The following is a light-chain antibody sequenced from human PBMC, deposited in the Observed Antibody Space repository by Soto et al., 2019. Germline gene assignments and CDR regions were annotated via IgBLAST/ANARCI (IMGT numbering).Light chain of an antibody. V-gene: IGLV2-14*01. CDR2: DVS. CDR3: SSDTSSITVV. J-gene: IGLJ2*01. Sequence: QSVLTQPASVSGSPGQSITISCTGTSSDVGGYNYVSWYQQHPGKAPKLMIYDVSNRPSGVSNRFSGSKSGNTASLTISGLQAEDEADDYCSSDTSSITVVFGGGTKVTGL. CDR1: SSDVGGYNY.